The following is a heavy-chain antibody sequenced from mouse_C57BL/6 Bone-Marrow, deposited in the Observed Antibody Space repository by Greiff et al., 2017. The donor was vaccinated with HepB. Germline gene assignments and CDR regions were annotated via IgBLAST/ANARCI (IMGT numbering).Heavy chain of an antibody. CDR3: TRIGDLRYFDY. Sequence: VQLQQSGAELVKPGASVKLSCTASGFNFTDYYMHWVKQRTEQGLEWIGRIDPDDGETKYAQKFQGKATITADTSSNTAYLQISSLTSEDTAVYYCTRIGDLRYFDYWGKGTTVTVSS. CDR1: GFNFTDYY. CDR2: IDPDDGET. V-gene: IGHV14-2*01. J-gene: IGHJ2*01.